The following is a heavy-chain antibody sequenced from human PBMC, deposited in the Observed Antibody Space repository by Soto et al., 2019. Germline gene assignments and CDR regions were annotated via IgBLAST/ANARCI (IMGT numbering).Heavy chain of an antibody. J-gene: IGHJ6*02. Sequence: QVQLQESGPGLVKPSGTLSLTCAVSGGSISSSNWWSWVRQPPGKGLERIGEIYHSGSTNYNPSLKRRVTITVDKYKNQFSLKLSSVTAADTAVYYCARDFRYSGSYYYYGMDVGGQGTTVAVSS. CDR1: GGSISSSNW. V-gene: IGHV4-4*02. CDR2: IYHSGST. CDR3: ARDFRYSGSYYYYGMDV. D-gene: IGHD1-26*01.